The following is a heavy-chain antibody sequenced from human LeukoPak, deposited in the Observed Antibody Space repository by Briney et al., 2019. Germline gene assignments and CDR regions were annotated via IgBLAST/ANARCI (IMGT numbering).Heavy chain of an antibody. CDR1: GFTVSSNY. V-gene: IGHV3-53*01. J-gene: IGHJ4*02. D-gene: IGHD1-26*01. Sequence: GGSLRLSCAASGFTVSSNYMSWVRQAPGKGLEWVSVIYSGGSTYYADSVKGRFTISRDNSKNTLYLQMNSLRAEDTAMYYCARHDQGGATLDYWGQGTLVTVSS. CDR3: ARHDQGGATLDY. CDR2: IYSGGST.